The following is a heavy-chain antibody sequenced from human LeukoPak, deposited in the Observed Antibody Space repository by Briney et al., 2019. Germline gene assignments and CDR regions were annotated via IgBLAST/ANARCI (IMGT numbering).Heavy chain of an antibody. V-gene: IGHV3-30-3*01. CDR2: ISYDGSNK. CDR1: GFTFSSYA. CDR3: AKDQGFYGSGSYKEYFQY. J-gene: IGHJ1*01. D-gene: IGHD3-10*01. Sequence: GGSLRLSCAASGFTFSSYAMSGVRQAPGRGLEGVAVISYDGSNKYYADSVKGRFTISRDNSKNTLYLQMNSLRAEDTAVYYCAKDQGFYGSGSYKEYFQYWGQGTLVTVSS.